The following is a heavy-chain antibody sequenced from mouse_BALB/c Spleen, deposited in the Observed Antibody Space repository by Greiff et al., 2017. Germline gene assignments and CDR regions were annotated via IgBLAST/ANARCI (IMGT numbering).Heavy chain of an antibody. CDR2: IYPSDSYT. CDR3: TRSIYDGPFAY. J-gene: IGHJ3*01. D-gene: IGHD2-3*01. CDR1: GYTFTSYW. V-gene: IGHV1-69*02. Sequence: QVHVKQPGAELVRPGASVKLSCKASGYTFTSYWINWVKQRPGQGLEWIGNIYPSDSYTNYNQKFKDKATLTVDKSSSTAYMQLSSPTSEDSAVYYCTRSIYDGPFAYWGQGTLVTVSA.